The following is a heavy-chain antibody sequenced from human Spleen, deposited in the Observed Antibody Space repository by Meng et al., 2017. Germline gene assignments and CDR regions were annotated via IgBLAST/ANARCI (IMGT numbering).Heavy chain of an antibody. J-gene: IGHJ4*02. V-gene: IGHV4-59*01. Sequence: VHLQESGPGLVKPSDTLSLICPVSSGTIRSNYWSWIRQPPGKGLEWIGYIFYSGRPNYSPSLKSRVTISIDTSKNQFSLRLSSVTPADTAMYYCASGSGSGWYYFDNWGQGTLVTVSS. D-gene: IGHD6-19*01. CDR1: SGTIRSNY. CDR3: ASGSGSGWYYFDN. CDR2: IFYSGRP.